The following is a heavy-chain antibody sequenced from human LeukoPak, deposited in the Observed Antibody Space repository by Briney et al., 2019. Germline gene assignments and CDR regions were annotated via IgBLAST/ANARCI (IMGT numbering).Heavy chain of an antibody. CDR1: GFTFSSYA. J-gene: IGHJ4*02. D-gene: IGHD3-22*01. V-gene: IGHV3-30*04. Sequence: GGSLRLSCAASGFTFSSYAMHWVRQAPGKGLEWVAVISYDGSNKYYADSVKGRSTISRDNSKNTLYLQMNSLRAEDTAVYYCARDPRYYYDSSGYLYWGQGTLVTVSS. CDR2: ISYDGSNK. CDR3: ARDPRYYYDSSGYLY.